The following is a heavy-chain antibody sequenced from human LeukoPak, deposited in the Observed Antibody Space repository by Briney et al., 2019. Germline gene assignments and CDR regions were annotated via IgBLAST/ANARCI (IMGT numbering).Heavy chain of an antibody. J-gene: IGHJ4*02. CDR3: ARDLSGVAGYTYGRGIDY. CDR2: IIGGAGST. V-gene: IGHV3-23*01. Sequence: QTGGSLRLSCAASGFSFSSHGMSWVRQAPGKGLEWVSGIIGGAGSTYYADSVRGRFTISGDNAKTSLYLQMNSLRAEDTAVYYCARDLSGVAGYTYGRGIDYWGQGTLVTVSS. CDR1: GFSFSSHG. D-gene: IGHD5-18*01.